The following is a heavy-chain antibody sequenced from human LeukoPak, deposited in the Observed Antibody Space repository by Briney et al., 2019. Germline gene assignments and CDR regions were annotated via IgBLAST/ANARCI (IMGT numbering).Heavy chain of an antibody. Sequence: PGGSLRLSCAASGFTVSSNYMSWVRQAPGKGLEWVSVIYSGGSTYYADSVKGRFTISRDSSKNTLYLQMNSLRAEDTAVYYCARGGGGYALLAYYYYYYMDVWGKGTTVTVSS. CDR1: GFTVSSNY. CDR3: ARGGGGYALLAYYYYYYMDV. CDR2: IYSGGST. D-gene: IGHD5-12*01. J-gene: IGHJ6*03. V-gene: IGHV3-53*01.